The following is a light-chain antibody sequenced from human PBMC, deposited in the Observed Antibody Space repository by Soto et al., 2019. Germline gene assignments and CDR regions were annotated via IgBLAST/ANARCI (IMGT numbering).Light chain of an antibody. CDR3: HSYTSSNPYV. CDR2: DVS. J-gene: IGLJ1*01. CDR1: SSDVGAYKY. V-gene: IGLV2-14*03. Sequence: QSVLTQPASVSGSPGQSITISCTGTSSDVGAYKYVSWFQQHPGKAPKLMIFDVSSRPSGVSDRFSGSKSGNTASLTIAGLQAEDEADYYCHSYTSSNPYVFVTGTKVTVL.